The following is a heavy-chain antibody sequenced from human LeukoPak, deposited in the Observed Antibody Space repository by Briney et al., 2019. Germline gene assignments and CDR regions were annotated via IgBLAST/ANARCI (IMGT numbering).Heavy chain of an antibody. V-gene: IGHV5-10-1*01. CDR3: ARRAKGDGLQAPDY. Sequence: PGESLKISCKGSGYSFTSYWISWVRQMPGKDLEWMGRIDPSDSYTNYSPSFQGHVTISADKSISTACLQWSSLKASDTAMYYCARRAKGDGLQAPDYWGQGTLVTVSS. CDR1: GYSFTSYW. D-gene: IGHD5-24*01. CDR2: IDPSDSYT. J-gene: IGHJ4*02.